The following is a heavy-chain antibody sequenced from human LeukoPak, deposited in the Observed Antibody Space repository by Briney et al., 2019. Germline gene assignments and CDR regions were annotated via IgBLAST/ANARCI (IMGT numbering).Heavy chain of an antibody. CDR1: GFTFSNYA. D-gene: IGHD2-8*01. CDR3: AREGMVYASDY. J-gene: IGHJ4*02. V-gene: IGHV3-30*04. CDR2: ISYDGRNK. Sequence: GGSLRLSCAASGFTFSNYAMHWVRQAPGKGLEWMSVISYDGRNKYFADSVKGRFTLSRDNAKNSLYLQMNSLRAEDTAVYYCAREGMVYASDYWGQGTLVTVSS.